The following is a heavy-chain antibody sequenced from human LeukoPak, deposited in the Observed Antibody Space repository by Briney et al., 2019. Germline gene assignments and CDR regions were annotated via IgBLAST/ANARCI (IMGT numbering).Heavy chain of an antibody. CDR2: ISAYNGNT. CDR1: GYTFTSYG. D-gene: IGHD2-2*01. V-gene: IGHV1-18*01. Sequence: ASVKVSCKASGYTFTSYGISWVRQAPGQGLEWMGWISAYNGNTNYAQKLQGRVTMTTDTSTSTAYMELRSMRSDDTGVYYCARVLGYCSSTSCSPVGGASDIWGQGTMVTVSS. CDR3: ARVLGYCSSTSCSPVGGASDI. J-gene: IGHJ3*02.